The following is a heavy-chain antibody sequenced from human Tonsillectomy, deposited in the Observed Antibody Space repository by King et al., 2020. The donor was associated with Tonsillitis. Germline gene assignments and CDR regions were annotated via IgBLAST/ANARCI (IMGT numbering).Heavy chain of an antibody. CDR2: ISSGSDYI. J-gene: IGHJ4*02. Sequence: VQLVQSGGGLVKPGGSLRLSCAASGFTFSTYIMNWVRQAPGKGLEWVSSISSGSDYIYYADSVRGRFTISRDNAKNSLYLQMNSLRAEETAIYYCATEWDWSGWGQGTLVTVSS. D-gene: IGHD3/OR15-3a*01. CDR1: GFTFSTYI. CDR3: ATEWDWSG. V-gene: IGHV3-21*01.